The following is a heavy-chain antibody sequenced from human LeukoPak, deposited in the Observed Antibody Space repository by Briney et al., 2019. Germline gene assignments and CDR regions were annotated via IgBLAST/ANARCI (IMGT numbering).Heavy chain of an antibody. V-gene: IGHV4-34*01. J-gene: IGHJ4*02. CDR1: GGSFSGYY. Sequence: KPSETLSLTCAVYGGSFSGYYWSWIRQPPGKGLEWIGEINHSGSTNYNPSLKSRVTISVDTSKNQFSLKLSSVTAADTAVYDCARATLVYYDSSGYYQTWGQGTLVTVSS. D-gene: IGHD3-22*01. CDR3: ARATLVYYDSSGYYQT. CDR2: INHSGST.